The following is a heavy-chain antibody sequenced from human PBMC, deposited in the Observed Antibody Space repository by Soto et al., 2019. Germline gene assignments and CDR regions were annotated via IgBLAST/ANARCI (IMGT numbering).Heavy chain of an antibody. J-gene: IGHJ3*02. CDR3: ARDIYSYGSVGTPDI. D-gene: IGHD5-18*01. V-gene: IGHV3-30-3*01. CDR2: ISNDGNRQ. Sequence: GSLRLSCVASGFSFSSQAIHWVRQAPGKGLEWVAAISNDGNRQLYADSVKDRFTISRDNSRNTLDLQMNNLRTEDTGVYFCARDIYSYGSVGTPDIWGQGTMVTV. CDR1: GFSFSSQA.